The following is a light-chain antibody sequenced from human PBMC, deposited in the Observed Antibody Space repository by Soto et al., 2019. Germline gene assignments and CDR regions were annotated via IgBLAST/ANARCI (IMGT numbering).Light chain of an antibody. J-gene: IGKJ5*01. CDR3: QQYNDWPPIT. CDR1: QSVRSTY. CDR2: DAS. V-gene: IGKV3-15*01. Sequence: EIVLTQSPGTLSLSPGERATLSCRASQSVRSTYLAWYQQKPGQAPRLLIYDASNRATVIPARFSGSGSGTEFTLTISSLQSEDFAVYYCQQYNDWPPITFGQGTRLENK.